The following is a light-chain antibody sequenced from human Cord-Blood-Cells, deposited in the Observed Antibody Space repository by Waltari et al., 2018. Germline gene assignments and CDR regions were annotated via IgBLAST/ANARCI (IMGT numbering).Light chain of an antibody. J-gene: IGLJ2*01. CDR1: SSNIGSNT. V-gene: IGLV1-44*01. CDR3: AAWDDSLNGVV. CDR2: SNN. Sequence: QSVLTQPPSASGTPGQRVTISCSATSSNIGSNTVTWYQPLPGTAPKLLIYSNNHRPSGVPDRFSGSKSGTSASLAISGLQSEDEADYYCAAWDDSLNGVVFGGGTKLTVL.